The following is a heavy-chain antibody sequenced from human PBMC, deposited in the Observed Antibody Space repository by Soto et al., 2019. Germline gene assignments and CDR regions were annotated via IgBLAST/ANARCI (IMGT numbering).Heavy chain of an antibody. Sequence: QVQLVESGGGVVQPGRSLRLSCAASGSTFSSYGMHWVRQAPGKGLEWVAVISYDGSYQYYGDSVKGRFTISRDKSKNTLYLQMNSLRAEDTAVYYCAKDRAPRVAAFDYWGQGTLVTVSS. V-gene: IGHV3-30*18. J-gene: IGHJ4*02. D-gene: IGHD6-19*01. CDR3: AKDRAPRVAAFDY. CDR1: GSTFSSYG. CDR2: ISYDGSYQ.